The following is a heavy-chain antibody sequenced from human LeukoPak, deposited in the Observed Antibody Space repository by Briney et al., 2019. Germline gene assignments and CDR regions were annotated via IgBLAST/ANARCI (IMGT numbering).Heavy chain of an antibody. CDR3: ARGPIAAAGDY. CDR2: ISGSSNYI. Sequence: AGGSLRLSCVASGFTLSDSDMNWVRQAPGKGLEWVSSISGSSNYIFYADSAKGRFTISRDNAKNSLYLQMNSLRAEDTAVYYCARGPIAAAGDYWGQGTLVTVSS. J-gene: IGHJ4*02. V-gene: IGHV3-21*01. CDR1: GFTLSDSD. D-gene: IGHD6-13*01.